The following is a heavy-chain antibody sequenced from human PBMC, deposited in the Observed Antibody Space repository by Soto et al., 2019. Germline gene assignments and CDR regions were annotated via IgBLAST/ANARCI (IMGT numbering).Heavy chain of an antibody. CDR3: ARDLDYSSGWHPRDYYYYMDV. D-gene: IGHD6-19*01. CDR1: GFTFSSYA. V-gene: IGHV3-23*01. J-gene: IGHJ6*03. CDR2: ISGSGGST. Sequence: PGGSLRLSCAASGFTFSSYAMSWVRQAPGKGLEWVSAISGSGGSTYYADSVKGRFTISRDNAKNSLYLQMNSLRAEDTAVYYCARDLDYSSGWHPRDYYYYMDVWGKGTTVTVSS.